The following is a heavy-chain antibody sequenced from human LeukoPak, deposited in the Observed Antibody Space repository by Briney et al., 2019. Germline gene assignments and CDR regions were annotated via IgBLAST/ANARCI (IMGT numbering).Heavy chain of an antibody. CDR3: ARGYCSGGSCYSYFDY. J-gene: IGHJ4*02. V-gene: IGHV4-59*01. Sequence: SETLSLTCTVSGGSISNYYWSWIRQPPGKGLEWIGYIYYSGSTNYNPSLKSRVTISVDTSKNQFSLKLSSVTAADTAVYYCARGYCSGGSCYSYFDYWGQGTLVTVSS. D-gene: IGHD2-15*01. CDR2: IYYSGST. CDR1: GGSISNYY.